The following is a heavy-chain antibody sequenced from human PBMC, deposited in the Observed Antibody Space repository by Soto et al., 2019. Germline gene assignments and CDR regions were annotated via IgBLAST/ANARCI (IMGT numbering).Heavy chain of an antibody. CDR3: ARVMTTFGVVSKGPDH. V-gene: IGHV1-18*04. J-gene: IGHJ4*02. D-gene: IGHD3-3*01. CDR1: GYPFTTYG. Sequence: QVQLVQSGDEVKKPGASVKVSCKASGYPFTTYGITWVRQAPGQGLEWMGWISTYNGNTNYAQSLQGRVTMTRETSLTTAYMELRSLRSDDTAVYYCARVMTTFGVVSKGPDHWGQGTLVTVSS. CDR2: ISTYNGNT.